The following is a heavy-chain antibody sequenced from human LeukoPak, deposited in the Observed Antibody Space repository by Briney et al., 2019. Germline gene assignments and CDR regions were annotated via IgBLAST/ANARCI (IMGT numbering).Heavy chain of an antibody. CDR2: IIPIFGTA. Sequence: GASVKVSCKASGGTFSSYAISWVRQAPGQGLEWMGGIIPIFGTANYAQKFQGRVTITADESTSTAYMELSSLRSEDTAVYYCARDNGQWLGNYYYYMDVWGKGTTVTVSS. J-gene: IGHJ6*03. D-gene: IGHD6-19*01. CDR3: ARDNGQWLGNYYYYMDV. CDR1: GGTFSSYA. V-gene: IGHV1-69*01.